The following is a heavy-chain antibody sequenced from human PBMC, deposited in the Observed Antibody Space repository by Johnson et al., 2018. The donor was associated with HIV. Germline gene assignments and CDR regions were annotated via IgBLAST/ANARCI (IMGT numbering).Heavy chain of an antibody. CDR3: ARAYCGGDCYRIWNAFDI. V-gene: IGHV3-66*01. CDR2: IYSGGST. D-gene: IGHD2-21*02. CDR1: GFNFGDYA. J-gene: IGHJ3*02. Sequence: VQLVESGGGLVQPGRSLRLSCPGSGFNFGDYAMSWVRQAPGKGLEWVSVIYSGGSTYYADSVKGRFTISRDNSKNTLYLQMNSLRAEDTAVYYCARAYCGGDCYRIWNAFDIWGQGTMVTVSS.